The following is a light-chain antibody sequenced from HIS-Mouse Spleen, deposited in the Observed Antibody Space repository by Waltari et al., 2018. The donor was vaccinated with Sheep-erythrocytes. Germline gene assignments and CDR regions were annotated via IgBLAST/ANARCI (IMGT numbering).Light chain of an antibody. J-gene: IGLJ2*01. V-gene: IGLV2-23*01. CDR2: EGS. Sequence: QSALTQPASVSGSPGQSITISCPGTRSHVGSYNLLSWYQQHPGKAPKLLIYEGSKRPSGVSNRFSGSKSGNTASLTISGLQAEDEADYYCCSYAGSSTLVFGGGTKLTVL. CDR3: CSYAGSSTLV. CDR1: RSHVGSYNL.